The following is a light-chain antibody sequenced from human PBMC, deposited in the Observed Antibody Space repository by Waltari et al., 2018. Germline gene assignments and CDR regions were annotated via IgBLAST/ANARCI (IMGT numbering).Light chain of an antibody. CDR1: SSNIGGNS. V-gene: IGLV1-44*01. Sequence: QSVLTQPPSASGTPGQRVTISCSGSSSNIGGNSVNWYRQVPGTAPKLLIHSNGLRPSGVPDRFSGSKSGTSASLAISGLQSEDEADYYCVAWDDTLSGMVFGGGTKLTVL. CDR3: VAWDDTLSGMV. CDR2: SNG. J-gene: IGLJ3*02.